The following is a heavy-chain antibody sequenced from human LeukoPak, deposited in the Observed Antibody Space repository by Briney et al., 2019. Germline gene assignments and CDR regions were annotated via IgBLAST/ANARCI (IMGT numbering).Heavy chain of an antibody. CDR1: GFTFSSYA. CDR2: IIGSVGST. J-gene: IGHJ3*02. Sequence: QPGGSLRLSCAASGFTFSSYAMSWVRQAAGEGLECVSAIIGSVGSTYYADSVKGWFTSSRDNPKHTLYMQRGRLRDEATDVYYCAKGEVGATLPLFAFDIWGQGTMVTVSS. D-gene: IGHD1-26*01. CDR3: AKGEVGATLPLFAFDI. V-gene: IGHV3-23*01.